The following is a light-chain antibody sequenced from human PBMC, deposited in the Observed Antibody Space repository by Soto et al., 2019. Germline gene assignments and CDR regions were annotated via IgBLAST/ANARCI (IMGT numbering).Light chain of an antibody. V-gene: IGKV3-20*01. CDR3: QQYGSSLWT. CDR1: QSVSSSY. CDR2: GVS. J-gene: IGKJ1*01. Sequence: EIVLTQAPGTLSLSPGERATLSCRASQSVSSSYLAWYQQKPGQAPRHLIYGVSSRATGIPDRFSGSGSGTDFTLTSSRLEPEEFAVYYCQQYGSSLWTFGQGTKVEIK.